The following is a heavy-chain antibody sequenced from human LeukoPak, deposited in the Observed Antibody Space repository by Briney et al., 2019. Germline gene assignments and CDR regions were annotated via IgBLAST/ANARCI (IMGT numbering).Heavy chain of an antibody. CDR1: GGSISSGGYS. D-gene: IGHD5/OR15-5a*01. J-gene: IGHJ3*02. V-gene: IGHV4-30-2*01. Sequence: SQTLSLTCAVSGGSISSGGYSWSWIRQPPGKGLEWIGYIYHSGSTYYNPSLKSRVTISVDRSKNQCSLKLSSVTAADTAVYYCARGVPDAFDIWGQGTMVTVSS. CDR2: IYHSGST. CDR3: ARGVPDAFDI.